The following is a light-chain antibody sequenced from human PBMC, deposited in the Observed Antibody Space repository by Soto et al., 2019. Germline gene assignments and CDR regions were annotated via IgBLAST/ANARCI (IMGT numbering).Light chain of an antibody. J-gene: IGLJ1*01. CDR1: SSDVGGYIY. Sequence: QSVLTQPASVSGSPGQSITISCTGTSSDVGGYIYVSWYQQHPGKAPKLMIYDVTSRPSGVSYRFSGSKSGNTASLTISGLQAADEADYYCSSYTTSSSYVFGTGTKVTAL. CDR3: SSYTTSSSYV. V-gene: IGLV2-14*01. CDR2: DVT.